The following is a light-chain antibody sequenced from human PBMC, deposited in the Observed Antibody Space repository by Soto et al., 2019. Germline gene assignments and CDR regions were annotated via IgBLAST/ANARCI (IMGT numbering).Light chain of an antibody. Sequence: QSARTQAASGSDSPGQSITISGTGTSSDVGGSNFVSWYQQHPGKPPKLIIYDVANRPSGVSNRFSGSKSGSTASLLISPLQTEDFSDYYCPSYLYTSPSVLRTAPTSTVL. V-gene: IGLV2-14*03. J-gene: IGLJ1*01. CDR3: PSYLYTSPSV. CDR1: SSDVGGSNF. CDR2: DVA.